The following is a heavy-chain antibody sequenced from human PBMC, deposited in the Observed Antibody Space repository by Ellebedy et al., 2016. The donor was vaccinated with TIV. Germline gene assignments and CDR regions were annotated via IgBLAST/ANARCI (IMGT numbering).Heavy chain of an antibody. V-gene: IGHV3-49*03. CDR2: IRSTTYGATT. D-gene: IGHD5-12*01. Sequence: GESLKISXATSGFTFRDFAMSWFRQAPGKGLEWLGFIRSTTYGATTKYAAPVKGRFTISRDDSTAIAYLQMNSLKTEDTAVYYCVRSGSDFDNWGQGTLVAVSA. J-gene: IGHJ4*02. CDR3: VRSGSDFDN. CDR1: GFTFRDFA.